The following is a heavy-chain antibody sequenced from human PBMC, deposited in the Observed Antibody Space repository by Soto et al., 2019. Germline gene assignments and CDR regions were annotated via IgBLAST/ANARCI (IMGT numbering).Heavy chain of an antibody. CDR2: IYYSGST. J-gene: IGHJ3*02. D-gene: IGHD2-15*01. CDR3: ARSHCTGGSCYSGAFNI. Sequence: SETLSLTCTVSGGSINSGDYYWSWIRQHPGRGLEWIGYIYYSGSTYYNPSLKSRVTISVDTSKNQFSLRLSSVTAADTAVYYCARSHCTGGSCYSGAFNICGQGTMVTVSS. V-gene: IGHV4-31*03. CDR1: GGSINSGDYY.